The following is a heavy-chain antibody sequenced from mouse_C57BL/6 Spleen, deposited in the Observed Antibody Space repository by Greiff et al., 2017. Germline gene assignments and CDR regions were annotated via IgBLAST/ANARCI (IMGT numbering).Heavy chain of an antibody. V-gene: IGHV1-22*01. CDR1: GYTFTDYN. D-gene: IGHD1-3*01. Sequence: EVQLQESGPELVKPGASVKMSCKASGYTFTDYNMHWVKQSHGKSLEWIGYINPNNGGTSYNQKFKGKATLTVNKSSSTAYMELRSLTSEDSAVYYCARLIYYRYFDVWGTGTTVTVSS. CDR2: INPNNGGT. J-gene: IGHJ1*03. CDR3: ARLIYYRYFDV.